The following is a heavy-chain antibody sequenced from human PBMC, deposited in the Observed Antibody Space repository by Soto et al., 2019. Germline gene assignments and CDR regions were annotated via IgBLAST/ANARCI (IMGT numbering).Heavy chain of an antibody. V-gene: IGHV1-18*04. CDR3: AIDVLSTYYYDRSPLSRCFDI. CDR2: ISAYNGNT. J-gene: IGHJ3*02. D-gene: IGHD3-22*01. CDR1: GYTFTSYG. Sequence: ASVKVSCKASGYTFTSYGISLVRQSPGQGLEWMGWISAYNGNTNYAQKHQWRVTMTTVTSTSTAYMELRSLRSDDTSVYYCAIDVLSTYYYDRSPLSRCFDIWGQETMVTVSS.